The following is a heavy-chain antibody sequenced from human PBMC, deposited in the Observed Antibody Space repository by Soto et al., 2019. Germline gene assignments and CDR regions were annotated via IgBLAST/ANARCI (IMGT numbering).Heavy chain of an antibody. J-gene: IGHJ4*02. Sequence: EVQLVESGGGLVQPGGSLKLSCAASGFRFSGSDMHWVRQASGEGLEWVGRIKTKAESYATALAASVKGRFSLSRDDSKNTAYLEINSLKTEDTAVYYCTRRDCSGGDCYSDFDYWGQGALVTVSS. CDR2: IKTKAESYAT. D-gene: IGHD2-15*01. V-gene: IGHV3-73*01. CDR3: TRRDCSGGDCYSDFDY. CDR1: GFRFSGSD.